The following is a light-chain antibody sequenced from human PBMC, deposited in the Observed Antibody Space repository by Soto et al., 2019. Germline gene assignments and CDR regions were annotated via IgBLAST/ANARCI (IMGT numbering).Light chain of an antibody. J-gene: IGKJ1*01. CDR2: GAS. Sequence: ETVMTQSPANLSVSPGERAALSCRASQSVSSDLAWYQQKPGQAPRLLIHGASTRATGFPARFSGSGSGTEFTLTISSLQSEDFEVYYCQQYNNCQWTFGKGTKVDI. CDR3: QQYNNCQWT. V-gene: IGKV3-15*01. CDR1: QSVSSD.